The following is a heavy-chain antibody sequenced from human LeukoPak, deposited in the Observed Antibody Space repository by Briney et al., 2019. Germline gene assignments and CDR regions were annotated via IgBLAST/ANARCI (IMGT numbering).Heavy chain of an antibody. CDR3: ARGGSYGFDY. D-gene: IGHD1-26*01. J-gene: IGHJ4*02. Sequence: SETLSLTCTVSSGSISNYYWSWIRQPAGKGLEWIGCIYPSGSANYNPSLKSRVTMSVDTSKNQFSLKLSSVTAADTAVYYCARGGSYGFDYWGQGTLVAVSS. CDR2: IYPSGSA. V-gene: IGHV4-4*07. CDR1: SGSISNYY.